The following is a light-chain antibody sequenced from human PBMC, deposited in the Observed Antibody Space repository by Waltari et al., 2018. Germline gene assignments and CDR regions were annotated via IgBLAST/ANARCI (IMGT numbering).Light chain of an antibody. CDR1: QSVGTN. J-gene: IGKJ1*01. CDR3: QQYNDRPRT. CDR2: RAS. V-gene: IGKV3D-15*01. Sequence: EIVLTQSPATLSVSPGDRVTLSCRASQSVGTNSAWYQHSPGRAPRLLVYRASTRASYIPARFSASGSGTEFTLSISTLQSEDSAVFYCQQYNDRPRTFGQGTKVEIK.